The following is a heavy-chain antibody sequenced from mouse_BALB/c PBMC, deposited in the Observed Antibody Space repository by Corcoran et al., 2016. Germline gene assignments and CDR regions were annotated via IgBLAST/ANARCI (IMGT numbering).Heavy chain of an antibody. CDR1: GFNIKDYY. J-gene: IGHJ3*01. D-gene: IGHD2-14*01. Sequence: EVQLQQSGAELVRPGALVKLSCKASGFNIKDYYMHWVKQRPEQGLEWIGWIDPENGNTIYDPKFQGKASITADTSSNTAYLQLSSLTSEDTAVYYCAYYRYDGWFAYWGQGTLVTVSA. V-gene: IGHV14-1*02. CDR2: IDPENGNT. CDR3: AYYRYDGWFAY.